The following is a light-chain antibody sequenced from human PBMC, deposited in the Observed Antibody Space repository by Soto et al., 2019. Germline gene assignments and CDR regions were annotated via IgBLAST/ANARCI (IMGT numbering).Light chain of an antibody. V-gene: IGKV3-15*01. CDR1: QSVSGN. Sequence: EIVMTQSPETLSVSPGERATLSCRASQSVSGNLAWYQQKPGQAPRLLIYGASTMATGIPVRFSGSGSGTEFTLTISSLQSEDFAVYYCQQYNNWPLWTFGQGTKVEIK. CDR2: GAS. J-gene: IGKJ1*01. CDR3: QQYNNWPLWT.